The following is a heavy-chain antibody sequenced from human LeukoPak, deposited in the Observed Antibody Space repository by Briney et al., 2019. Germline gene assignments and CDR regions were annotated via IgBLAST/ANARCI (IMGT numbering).Heavy chain of an antibody. V-gene: IGHV4-39*01. CDR1: GGSISSSSYY. Sequence: PSETLSLTCTVSGGSISSSSYYWGWIRQPPGKGLEWIGSINYSGNTYYNPSLKSRVTISVDTSRNQFSLKLSSVTAADTALHYCARIDTVVLPSIMFDYWGQGTLVTVSS. CDR2: INYSGNT. J-gene: IGHJ4*02. CDR3: ARIDTVVLPSIMFDY. D-gene: IGHD2-2*01.